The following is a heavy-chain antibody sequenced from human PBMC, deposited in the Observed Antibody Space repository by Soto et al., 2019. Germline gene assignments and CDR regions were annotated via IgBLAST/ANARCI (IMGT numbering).Heavy chain of an antibody. D-gene: IGHD3-22*01. CDR3: ARDPTYYDSSGYYYYYGMDV. CDR2: INPNSGGT. CDR1: GYTFTGYY. V-gene: IGHV1-2*04. J-gene: IGHJ6*02. Sequence: ASVKVSCKASGYTFTGYYMHWVRQAPGQGLEWMGWINPNSGGTNYAQKFQGWVTMTRDTSTSTVYMELSSLRSEDTAVYYCARDPTYYDSSGYYYYYGMDVWGQGTTVTVSS.